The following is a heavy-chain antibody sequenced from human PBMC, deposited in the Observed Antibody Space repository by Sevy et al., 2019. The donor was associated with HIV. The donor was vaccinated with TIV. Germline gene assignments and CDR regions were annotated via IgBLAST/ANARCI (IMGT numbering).Heavy chain of an antibody. D-gene: IGHD3-10*01. Sequence: GGSLRLSCAASGFTFDDYTMHWVRQAPGKGLEWVSLISWDGGSTYYADSVKGRFTISRDNSKNSLYLQMNRLRTEDTALYYCAKGGTYSAASRGDPYYYYYIDVWGKGTTVTVSS. CDR3: AKGGTYSAASRGDPYYYYYIDV. V-gene: IGHV3-43*01. CDR2: ISWDGGST. J-gene: IGHJ6*03. CDR1: GFTFDDYT.